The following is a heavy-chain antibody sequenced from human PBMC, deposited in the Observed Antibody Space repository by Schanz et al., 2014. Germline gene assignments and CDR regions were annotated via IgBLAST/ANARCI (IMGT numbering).Heavy chain of an antibody. V-gene: IGHV3-33*08. CDR2: MSYDGSIK. J-gene: IGHJ4*02. Sequence: VQLVESGGGLVQPGGSLRLSCAASGFTFSDYYMSWIRQAPGKGLEWVAAMSYDGSIKYYGDSVKGRFTISRDNSKNTLYLHMNTLRAEDTAVYYCARDRGYCSGGSCLTFDYCGQGTLVTVSS. CDR3: ARDRGYCSGGSCLTFDY. D-gene: IGHD2-15*01. CDR1: GFTFSDYY.